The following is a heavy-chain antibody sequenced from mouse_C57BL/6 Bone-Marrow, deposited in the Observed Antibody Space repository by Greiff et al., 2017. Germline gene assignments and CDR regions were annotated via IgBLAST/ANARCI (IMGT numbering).Heavy chain of an antibody. CDR2: ISSGSSSI. Sequence: EVMLVASGGGLVKPGGSLKLSCAASGFTFRDYGMHWVRQAPEKGLEWVSYISSGSSSIYYAATVKGRFTLSRDNAKNTLCMQMTSLRSEDTAMYYCARNYGFAYWGQGTLVTVSA. V-gene: IGHV5-17*01. CDR1: GFTFRDYG. CDR3: ARNYGFAY. D-gene: IGHD1-1*01. J-gene: IGHJ3*01.